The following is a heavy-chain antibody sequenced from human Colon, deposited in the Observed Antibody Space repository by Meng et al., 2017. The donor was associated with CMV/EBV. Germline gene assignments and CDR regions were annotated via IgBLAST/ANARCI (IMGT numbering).Heavy chain of an antibody. CDR2: ISSSSSYI. CDR1: GFTFSSYS. V-gene: IGHV3-21*01. Sequence: GESLKISCAASGFTFSSYSMNWVRQAPGKGLEWVSSISSSSSYIYYADSVKGRFTISRDNAKNSLYLQMNSLRAEDTAVYYCARDSPITIFGVVITDIYYYYGMDVWGQGTTVTAP. D-gene: IGHD3-3*01. J-gene: IGHJ6*02. CDR3: ARDSPITIFGVVITDIYYYYGMDV.